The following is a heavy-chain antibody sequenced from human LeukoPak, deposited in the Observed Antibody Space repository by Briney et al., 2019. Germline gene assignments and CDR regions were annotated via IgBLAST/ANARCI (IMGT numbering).Heavy chain of an antibody. V-gene: IGHV4-39*07. CDR3: ARVGDYALKD. D-gene: IGHD3-16*01. CDR1: SGSISSNSYY. Sequence: PSETLSLTCIVSSGSISSNSYYWGWIRQPPGKGLEWIGSIYYSGSTYYNPSLKSRVTISVDTSKNQFSLKLSSVTAADTAVYYCARVGDYALKDWGQGTLVTVSS. J-gene: IGHJ4*02. CDR2: IYYSGST.